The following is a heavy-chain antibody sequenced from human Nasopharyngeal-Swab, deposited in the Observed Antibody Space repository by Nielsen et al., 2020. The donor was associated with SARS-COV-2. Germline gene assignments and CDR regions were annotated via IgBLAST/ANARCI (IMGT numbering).Heavy chain of an antibody. CDR1: GSSISSYY. J-gene: IGHJ6*02. V-gene: IGHV4-59*08. CDR2: IYYSGST. D-gene: IGHD2-8*01. Sequence: SETLSLTCTVSGSSISSYYWSWIRQPPGKGLEWIGYIYYSGSTNYNPSLKSRVTISVDTSRNQFSLKLSSVTAADTAVYYCARHGADCSNGVCQTYYYFAMDVWGQGTTVSVPS. CDR3: ARHGADCSNGVCQTYYYFAMDV.